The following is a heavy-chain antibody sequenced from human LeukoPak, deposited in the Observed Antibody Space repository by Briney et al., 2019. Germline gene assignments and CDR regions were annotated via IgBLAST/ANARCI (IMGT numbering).Heavy chain of an antibody. J-gene: IGHJ5*02. CDR3: ARGNYGLWFGERGPVYNWFDP. Sequence: PSETLSLTCAVSGGSICSGDYSWSWIRQPPGKGLEWIGYIYHNGSAYYNPSLKSRVTISVDRPKNQFSLKLSSVTAADTAVYYCARGNYGLWFGERGPVYNWFDPWGQGTLVTVSS. D-gene: IGHD3-10*01. CDR1: GGSICSGDYS. V-gene: IGHV4-30-2*01. CDR2: IYHNGSA.